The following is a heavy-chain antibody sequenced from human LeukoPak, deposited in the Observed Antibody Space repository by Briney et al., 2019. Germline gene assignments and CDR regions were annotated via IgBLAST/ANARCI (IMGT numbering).Heavy chain of an antibody. CDR3: AREDCSGGSCYPDHNWFDP. CDR1: GYTFTSYG. V-gene: IGHV1-18*01. J-gene: IGHJ5*02. CDR2: ISAYNGNT. D-gene: IGHD2-15*01. Sequence: ASVKVSCKASGYTFTSYGISWVRQAPGQGLEWMGWISAYNGNTNYAQKLQGRVTMTTDTSTSTAYMELRSLRSDGTAVYYCAREDCSGGSCYPDHNWFDPWGQGTLVTVSS.